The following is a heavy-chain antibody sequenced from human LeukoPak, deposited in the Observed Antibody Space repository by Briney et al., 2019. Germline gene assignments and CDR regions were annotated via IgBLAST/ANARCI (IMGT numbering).Heavy chain of an antibody. CDR3: ARPVAAAGPNDAFDI. Sequence: GESLKISCKGSGYRFTSYWIGWVLQMPGKGLEWMVIIYPGDSDTRYSPSFQGQVTISADKSISTAYLQWSSLKASDTAMYYCARPVAAAGPNDAFDIWGQGTMVTVSS. J-gene: IGHJ3*02. CDR1: GYRFTSYW. D-gene: IGHD6-13*01. CDR2: IYPGDSDT. V-gene: IGHV5-51*01.